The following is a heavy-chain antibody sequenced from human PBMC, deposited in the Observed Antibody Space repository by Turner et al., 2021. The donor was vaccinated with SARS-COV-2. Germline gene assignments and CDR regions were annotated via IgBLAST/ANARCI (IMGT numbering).Heavy chain of an antibody. Sequence: QVQLQESGPGLVRPSETLSLTCTVSGGSISSKSWSWIRQYPGRGLEWIGYFYKIGSIDYNPSLRRRVTISVDTSKNQLSLNLISVTAADTAVDYCARHQGSGSGYDHGMNVWGQGTAVIVSS. CDR2: FYKIGSI. CDR1: GGSISSKS. J-gene: IGHJ6*02. V-gene: IGHV4-59*08. CDR3: ARHQGSGSGYDHGMNV. D-gene: IGHD2-15*01.